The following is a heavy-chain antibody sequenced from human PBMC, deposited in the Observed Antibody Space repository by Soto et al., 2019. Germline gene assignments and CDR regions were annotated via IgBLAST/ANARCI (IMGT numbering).Heavy chain of an antibody. V-gene: IGHV1-18*01. J-gene: IGHJ6*02. Sequence: QVHLVQSGAEVKKPGASVNVSCKASGYTFTNFGLNWVRQAPGQGLEWMAWISPYNGKTDYAQKVQGRVTVTTDTSPATAYMEMSSLTSDDTAVYYCARQRGVVGTADLYGMDVWGQGTTVTVSS. CDR2: ISPYNGKT. CDR1: GYTFTNFG. CDR3: ARQRGVVGTADLYGMDV. D-gene: IGHD2-21*02.